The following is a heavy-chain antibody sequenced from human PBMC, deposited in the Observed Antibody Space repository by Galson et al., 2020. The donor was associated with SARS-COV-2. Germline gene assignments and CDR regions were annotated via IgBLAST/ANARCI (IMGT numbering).Heavy chain of an antibody. V-gene: IGHV4-59*08. J-gene: IGHJ3*02. Sequence: SETLSLTCNVSGGSISNYYWDSIRQPPGKGLEWLGYIYYSGRTHYNPSLTSRATISLDASNNQFSLRLTSVTAANNQFSLRLTSVTAADTAVYYCARRYCSSTSCRAAFDIWGQGTMVTVSS. D-gene: IGHD2-2*01. CDR2: IYYSGRT. CDR3: LTSVTAADTAVYYCARRYCSSTSCRAAFDI. CDR1: GGSISNYY.